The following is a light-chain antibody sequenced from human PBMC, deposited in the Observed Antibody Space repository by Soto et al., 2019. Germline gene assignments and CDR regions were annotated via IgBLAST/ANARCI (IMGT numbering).Light chain of an antibody. V-gene: IGKV1-8*01. CDR3: QQYYSYPPWT. Sequence: AIRMTQSPSSFSASTGDRVTITCRARQGISSYLAWYQQKPGKAPKLLIYAASTLQSGVPSRFSGSGSGTDFTLTLSCLQSEDFATYYCQQYYSYPPWTFGQGTKVEIK. J-gene: IGKJ1*01. CDR2: AAS. CDR1: QGISSY.